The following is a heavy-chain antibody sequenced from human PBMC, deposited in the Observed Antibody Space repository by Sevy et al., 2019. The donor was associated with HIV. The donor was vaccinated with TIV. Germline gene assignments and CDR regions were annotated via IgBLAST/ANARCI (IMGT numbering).Heavy chain of an antibody. CDR3: ARDQGYCSSTSCSNYYYGMDV. CDR2: TWYDGSNK. V-gene: IGHV3-33*01. CDR1: GFTFSSYG. J-gene: IGHJ6*02. Sequence: GGSLRLSCAASGFTFSSYGMHWVRQAPGKGLEWVAVTWYDGSNKNYADSVKGRLTISRDNSKNTLYLQMNSLRAEDTAVYYCARDQGYCSSTSCSNYYYGMDVWGQGTTVTVSS. D-gene: IGHD2-2*01.